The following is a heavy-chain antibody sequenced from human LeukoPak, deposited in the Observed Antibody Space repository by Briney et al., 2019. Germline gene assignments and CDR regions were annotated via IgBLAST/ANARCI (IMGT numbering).Heavy chain of an antibody. Sequence: GGSLRLSCAASGFTFSSYAMSWVRQAPGKGLEWVSAISGSGGSTYYADSVKGRFTISRDNSKNTLYLQMNSLRAEDTAVYYCARPPGSGSYYSRYFDYWGQGTLVTVSS. CDR1: GFTFSSYA. V-gene: IGHV3-23*01. CDR2: ISGSGGST. D-gene: IGHD3-10*01. CDR3: ARPPGSGSYYSRYFDY. J-gene: IGHJ4*02.